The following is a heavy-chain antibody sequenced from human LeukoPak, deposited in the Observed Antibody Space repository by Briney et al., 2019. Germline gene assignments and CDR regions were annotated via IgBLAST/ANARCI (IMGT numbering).Heavy chain of an antibody. CDR2: IYDSGST. V-gene: IGHV4-39*01. J-gene: IGHJ4*02. Sequence: SETLSLTCTVSGGSIRSSYYYWGWIRQPPGKGLEWIGSIYDSGSTYYNPSLKSRVTISVDTSKNQFSLKLNSVTAADTAVYYCARVDSGSYPIDYWGQGTLVTVSS. D-gene: IGHD1-26*01. CDR3: ARVDSGSYPIDY. CDR1: GGSIRSSYYY.